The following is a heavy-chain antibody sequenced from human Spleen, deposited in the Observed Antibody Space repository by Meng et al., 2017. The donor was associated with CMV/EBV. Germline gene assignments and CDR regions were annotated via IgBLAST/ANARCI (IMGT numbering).Heavy chain of an antibody. Sequence: SVKVSCKASVGTFSSYAISWVRQAPGQGLEWMGGILPILGIANYAQKFQGRVTITADKSTSTAYMELRSLRSDDTAVYYCARDNGGSYYDFYYDGMDVWGQGTTVTVSS. V-gene: IGHV1-69*10. CDR1: VGTFSSYA. D-gene: IGHD3-10*01. CDR2: ILPILGIA. J-gene: IGHJ6*02. CDR3: ARDNGGSYYDFYYDGMDV.